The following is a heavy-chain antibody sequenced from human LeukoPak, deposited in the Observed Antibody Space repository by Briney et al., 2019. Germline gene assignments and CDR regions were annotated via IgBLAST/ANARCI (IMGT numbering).Heavy chain of an antibody. V-gene: IGHV3-23*01. D-gene: IGHD1-26*01. CDR1: GFTFRDAA. CDR2: ISSSGANA. J-gene: IGHJ5*02. Sequence: GGSLRLSCADSGFTFRDAAMTWVRQAPEKGLEWVSLISSSGANAYYADSVKGRFTISRDNSKNTLYLQMNNLRGEDTAEYYCAKDMELASWGQGTLVTVSS. CDR3: AKDMELAS.